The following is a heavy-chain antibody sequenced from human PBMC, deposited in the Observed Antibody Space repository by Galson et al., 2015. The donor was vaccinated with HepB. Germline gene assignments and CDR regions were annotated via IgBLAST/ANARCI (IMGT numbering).Heavy chain of an antibody. CDR2: INHSGST. CDR1: GGSFSGYY. Sequence: QVLLQESGPGLVKPSETLSLTCAVYGGSFSGYYWSWTRQPPGKGLEWIGEINHSGSTNYNPSLKSRVTISVDSSKNQFSLKLSSVTAADTAVYYCASGPGGPTGWFDPWGQGTLVTVSS. V-gene: IGHV4-34*01. J-gene: IGHJ5*02. D-gene: IGHD1-14*01. CDR3: ASGPGGPTGWFDP.